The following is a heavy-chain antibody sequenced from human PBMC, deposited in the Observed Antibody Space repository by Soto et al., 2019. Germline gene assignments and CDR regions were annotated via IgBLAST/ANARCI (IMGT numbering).Heavy chain of an antibody. CDR3: ARDLKLIWNLREFDY. J-gene: IGHJ4*02. V-gene: IGHV1-18*01. CDR2: ISAYKGNT. D-gene: IGHD1-7*01. Sequence: QVRLVRSGAEVKKPGASVKVSCKASGYTFTSYGISWVRQAPGQGLEWMGWISAYKGNTNDAQKLQGRVTMTTDTFTSKAYMELRSQRSDDTAVYYCARDLKLIWNLREFDYWGQGTLVTVSS. CDR1: GYTFTSYG.